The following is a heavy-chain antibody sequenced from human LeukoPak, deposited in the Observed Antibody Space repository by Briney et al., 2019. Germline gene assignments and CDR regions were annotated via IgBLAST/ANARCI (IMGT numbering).Heavy chain of an antibody. Sequence: GGSLRLSCEASGFTFRKSWMSWVRQAPGKGLEWVANIKEDGSEKYYVDSVKGRFTISRDNAKNSVYLQMNSLRAQDTAVYYCARDQILGYCSGGSCPPDAFDIWGQGTMVTVSS. J-gene: IGHJ3*02. CDR3: ARDQILGYCSGGSCPPDAFDI. CDR2: IKEDGSEK. CDR1: GFTFRKSW. D-gene: IGHD2-15*01. V-gene: IGHV3-7*01.